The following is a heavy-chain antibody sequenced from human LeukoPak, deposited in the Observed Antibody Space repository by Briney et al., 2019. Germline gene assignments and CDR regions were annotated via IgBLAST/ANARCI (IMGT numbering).Heavy chain of an antibody. Sequence: GGSLRFSCAASGFTFSGSGMHWVRQAPGKGLEWVTFIRYDGSNKYYTDSVEGRFTISRDNSKNTLYLQMDSLRAEDTAVYYCARDYDFWSGYYSPTRGYFGYWGQGTLVTVSS. CDR1: GFTFSGSG. D-gene: IGHD3-3*01. J-gene: IGHJ4*02. CDR3: ARDYDFWSGYYSPTRGYFGY. V-gene: IGHV3-30*02. CDR2: IRYDGSNK.